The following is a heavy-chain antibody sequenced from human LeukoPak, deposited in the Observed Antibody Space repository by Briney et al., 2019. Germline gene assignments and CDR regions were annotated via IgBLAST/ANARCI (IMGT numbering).Heavy chain of an antibody. D-gene: IGHD2-21*01. Sequence: GGSLRLSCAASGFTVSSNYMSWVRQAPGKGLEWVSVIYSGGSTYYADSVKGRFTTPRDISKNTLYLQMNSLRAEDTAVYYCASVNGDGAEYFQHWGQGTLVTVSS. CDR3: ASVNGDGAEYFQH. V-gene: IGHV3-53*01. J-gene: IGHJ1*01. CDR2: IYSGGST. CDR1: GFTVSSNY.